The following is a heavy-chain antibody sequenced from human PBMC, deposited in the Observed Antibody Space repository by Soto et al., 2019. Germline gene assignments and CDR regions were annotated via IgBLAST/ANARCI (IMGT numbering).Heavy chain of an antibody. CDR1: GFTFSDYY. Sequence: QVQLVESGGGLVKPGGSLRLSCAASGFTFSDYYMSWIRQAPGKGLEWVSYISSSSSYTNYADSVKGRFTISRDNAKNSLYLPVYRLRGEDTALYFCARAGSGIADYGSWGQGTLVTVSS. V-gene: IGHV3-11*05. J-gene: IGHJ5*02. CDR2: ISSSSSYT. D-gene: IGHD2-21*01. CDR3: ARAGSGIADYGS.